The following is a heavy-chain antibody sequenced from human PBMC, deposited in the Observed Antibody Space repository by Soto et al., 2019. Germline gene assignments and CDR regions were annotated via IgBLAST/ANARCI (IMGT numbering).Heavy chain of an antibody. Sequence: GGSLRLCCAASGFTFSSYSMDWVRQAPGKGLEWVSSISSSSSYIYYADSVKGRFTISRDNAKNSLYLQMNSLRAEDTAVYYCARSPLAGGNNWFDPWGQGTLVTVSS. CDR1: GFTFSSYS. J-gene: IGHJ5*02. V-gene: IGHV3-21*01. CDR2: ISSSSSYI. CDR3: ARSPLAGGNNWFDP. D-gene: IGHD3-10*01.